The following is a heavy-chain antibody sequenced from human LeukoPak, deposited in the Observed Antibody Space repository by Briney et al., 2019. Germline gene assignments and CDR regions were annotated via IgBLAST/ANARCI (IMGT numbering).Heavy chain of an antibody. D-gene: IGHD6-19*01. V-gene: IGHV3-33*01. Sequence: PGGSLRLSCAASGFTFSHYGMNWLRQAPGKGLEWVAIIWSDGSNKYYADSVKGRFTISRDNSKNTVDLQINTLRAEDTGVYYCARSNGGSPIRGGHSSGWAVYWGQGTLVTVSP. CDR1: GFTFSHYG. CDR2: IWSDGSNK. J-gene: IGHJ4*02. CDR3: ARSNGGSPIRGGHSSGWAVY.